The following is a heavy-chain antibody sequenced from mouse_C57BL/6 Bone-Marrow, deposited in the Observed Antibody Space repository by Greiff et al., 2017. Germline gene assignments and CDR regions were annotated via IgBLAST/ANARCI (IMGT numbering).Heavy chain of an antibody. V-gene: IGHV14-3*01. J-gene: IGHJ2*01. D-gene: IGHD1-1*01. CDR1: GFNIKNTY. CDR2: IDPANGNT. CDR3: SRLRGWFAY. Sequence: EVNVVESVAELVRPGASVKLSCTASGFNIKNTYMHWVKQRPEQGLEWIGRIDPANGNTKYDPKFKGKATITADPSSNTAYMQLSSLTSEYTATYYCSRLRGWFAYWGQGTILTVSS.